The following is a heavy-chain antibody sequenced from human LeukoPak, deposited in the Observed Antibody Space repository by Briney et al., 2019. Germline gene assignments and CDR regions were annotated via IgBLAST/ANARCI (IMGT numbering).Heavy chain of an antibody. CDR3: TREVWESVSGYDLFDY. CDR2: IRSKAYVETP. CDR1: GFTFGDYA. V-gene: IGHV3-49*03. D-gene: IGHD5-12*01. Sequence: GGSLRLSCTASGFTFGDYAMSWFRQAPGKGLEWVGFIRSKAYVETPQYAASVKGRFTLSRDDSKNIAYLQMNSLKTEDTAVYYCTREVWESVSGYDLFDYWGQGTLVTVSS. J-gene: IGHJ4*02.